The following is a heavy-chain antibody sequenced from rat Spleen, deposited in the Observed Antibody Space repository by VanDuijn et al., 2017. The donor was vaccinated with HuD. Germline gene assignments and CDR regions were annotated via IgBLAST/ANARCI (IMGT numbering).Heavy chain of an antibody. J-gene: IGHJ4*01. CDR1: GFTFSPFA. D-gene: IGHD1-9*01. V-gene: IGHV5-7*01. Sequence: EVQLVESGGGLVQPGRSLKLSCAASGFTFSPFAMAWVRQAPKKGLEWVATITSGGSNTYYPDSVKGRFTISRDNAKSTLYLQMDSLRSEDTATYYCAKKGTYYGYLYVVGAWGQGDSVTVSS. CDR3: AKKGTYYGYLYVVGA. CDR2: ITSGGSNT.